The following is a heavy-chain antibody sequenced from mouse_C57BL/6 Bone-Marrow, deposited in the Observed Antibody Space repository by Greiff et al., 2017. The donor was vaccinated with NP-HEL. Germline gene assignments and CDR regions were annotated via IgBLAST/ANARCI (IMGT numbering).Heavy chain of an antibody. CDR2: IHPNSGST. CDR1: GYTFTSYW. Sequence: VQLQQPGAELVKPGASVKLSCKASGYTFTSYWMHWVKQRPGQGLEWIGMIHPNSGSTNYNEKFKSKATLTVDKSSSTAYMQLSSLTSEDSAVYYCARGDYDPAWFAYWGQGTLVTVSA. CDR3: ARGDYDPAWFAY. D-gene: IGHD2-4*01. V-gene: IGHV1-64*01. J-gene: IGHJ3*01.